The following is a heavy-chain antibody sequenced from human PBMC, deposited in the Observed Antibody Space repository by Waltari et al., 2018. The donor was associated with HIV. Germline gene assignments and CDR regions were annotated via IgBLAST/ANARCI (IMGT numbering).Heavy chain of an antibody. D-gene: IGHD7-27*01. CDR3: TRLGGLTGESY. V-gene: IGHV3-73*01. CDR1: GFSFSGST. J-gene: IGHJ4*02. CDR2: IRSKTHNYAT. Sequence: HLVESGGGLVQPGGSLKLSCAASGFSFSGSTMHWVRQASGKGLEWVGRIRSKTHNYATSYAESLRGRFTISRDDPKNTAFLQMNSLKTEDTAVYYCTRLGGLTGESYWGQGTLVTVSS.